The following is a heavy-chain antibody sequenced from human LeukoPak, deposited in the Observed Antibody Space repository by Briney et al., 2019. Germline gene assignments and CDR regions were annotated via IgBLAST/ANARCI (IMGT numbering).Heavy chain of an antibody. D-gene: IGHD7-27*01. CDR2: ISGDGASA. J-gene: IGHJ4*02. CDR1: GFSFDDSA. CDR3: AKDDSTGGFDY. Sequence: PGGSLRLSCAASGFSFDDSAMYWVRQAPGKGLEWVSLISGDGASAFYADSVKGRFTISRDNSKSSLYLQLNSLRTEDTAFYYCAKDDSTGGFDYWGQGTLVTVSS. V-gene: IGHV3-43*02.